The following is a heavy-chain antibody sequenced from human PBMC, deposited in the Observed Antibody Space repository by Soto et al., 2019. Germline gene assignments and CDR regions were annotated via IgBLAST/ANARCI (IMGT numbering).Heavy chain of an antibody. J-gene: IGHJ4*02. CDR1: GGSISSSSYY. V-gene: IGHV4-39*01. CDR2: IYYSGST. Sequence: SETLSLTCTVSGGSISSSSYYWGWIRQPPGKGLEWIGSIYYSGSTYYNPSLKSRVTISVDTSKNQFSLKLSSVTAADTVYLQMNSLNTEDTALYYCSAELPDWGAYAFDYWGQGTLVTVS. D-gene: IGHD3-22*01. CDR3: NSLNTEDTALYYCSAELPDWGAYAFDY.